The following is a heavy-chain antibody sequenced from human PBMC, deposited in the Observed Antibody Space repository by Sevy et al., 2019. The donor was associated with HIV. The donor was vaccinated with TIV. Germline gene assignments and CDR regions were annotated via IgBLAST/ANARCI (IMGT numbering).Heavy chain of an antibody. Sequence: ASVKFSCKVSGYTLIELSMHWVRQAPGKGLEWMGGFDPEDDATIYAQKFQGRVTMTEDTSTDTAYVELRSLRSEDTAVYYCAAGSYDSSRLYYWGQGTLVTLSS. J-gene: IGHJ4*02. V-gene: IGHV1-24*01. CDR3: AAGSYDSSRLYY. CDR1: GYTLIELS. CDR2: FDPEDDAT. D-gene: IGHD3-22*01.